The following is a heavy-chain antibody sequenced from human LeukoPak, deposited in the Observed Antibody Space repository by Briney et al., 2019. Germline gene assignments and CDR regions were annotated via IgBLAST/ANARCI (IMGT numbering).Heavy chain of an antibody. CDR2: ISGSGGST. J-gene: IGHJ4*02. V-gene: IGHV3-23*01. CDR1: GFTFYSYA. Sequence: PGGSLRLSCAASGFTFYSYAKSWVRQAPGKGLEWASTISGSGGSTYYADSVKGRFTISRDNSKNTLYLQMNNLRAEDTAVYYCAKGMYYDFWSGYNYWGQGTLVTVSS. CDR3: AKGMYYDFWSGYNY. D-gene: IGHD3-3*01.